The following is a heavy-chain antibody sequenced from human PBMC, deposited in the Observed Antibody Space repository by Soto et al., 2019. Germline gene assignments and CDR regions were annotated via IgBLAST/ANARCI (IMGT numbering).Heavy chain of an antibody. D-gene: IGHD1-26*01. Sequence: GESLKISCKGSGYSFTSYWIGWVRQMPGKGLEWMGIIYPGDSDTRYSPSFQGQVTISADKSINTAYLQWSSLKASDTAMYYCARPGSSTYYYYGMDVWGQGTTVTVSS. V-gene: IGHV5-51*01. CDR3: ARPGSSTYYYYGMDV. CDR2: IYPGDSDT. J-gene: IGHJ6*02. CDR1: GYSFTSYW.